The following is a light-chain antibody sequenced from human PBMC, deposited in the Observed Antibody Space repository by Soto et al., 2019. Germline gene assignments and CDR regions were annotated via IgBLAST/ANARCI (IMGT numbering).Light chain of an antibody. CDR2: DAS. V-gene: IGKV1-5*01. CDR3: QQYYTYWHM. Sequence: DIQRTQSPSARCPSIGYIVAITCRASQTISSWLAWYQQKPGKAPKLLIYDASSLESGVPSTFSGSGSGTEFTLTISSLQPDDFATYYCQQYYTYWHMFGQGTQGGY. J-gene: IGKJ1*01. CDR1: QTISSW.